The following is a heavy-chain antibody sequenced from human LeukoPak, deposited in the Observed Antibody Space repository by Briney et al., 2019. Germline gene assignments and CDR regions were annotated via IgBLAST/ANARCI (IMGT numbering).Heavy chain of an antibody. J-gene: IGHJ4*02. D-gene: IGHD2-8*02. Sequence: ASVKVSCKASGYTFTSYYMHWVRQAPGQGLEWMGVSNPSGVGTNYAQKFQGRVTMTRDTSTTTVYMELSSLRTEDTAVYYCAREESGGYFDYWGQGTLVTVSS. CDR3: AREESGGYFDY. CDR2: SNPSGVGT. V-gene: IGHV1-46*01. CDR1: GYTFTSYY.